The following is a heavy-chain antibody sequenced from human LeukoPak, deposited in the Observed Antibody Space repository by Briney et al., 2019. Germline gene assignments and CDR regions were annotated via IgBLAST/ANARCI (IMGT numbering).Heavy chain of an antibody. CDR3: ARDGLHYYDSSGYDNWFDP. Sequence: SETLSLTCTVSGGSISSYYWSWIRQPPGKGLEWIGYMYYRGNTNYNPSLKSRVTISVDTSKNQFSLKLSSVTAADTAVYYCARDGLHYYDSSGYDNWFDPWGQGTLVTVSS. CDR2: MYYRGNT. J-gene: IGHJ5*02. D-gene: IGHD3-22*01. CDR1: GGSISSYY. V-gene: IGHV4-59*12.